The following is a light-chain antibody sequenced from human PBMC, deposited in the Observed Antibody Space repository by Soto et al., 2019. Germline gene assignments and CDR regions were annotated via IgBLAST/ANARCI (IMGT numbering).Light chain of an antibody. CDR2: KAS. V-gene: IGKV1-5*03. CDR3: QQLNDYPPMFT. Sequence: DIQMTQSTSTLSGSVGDRVTITCRSSQSISSWLAWYQQKPGKAPKLLIYKASTLKSGVPSRFSGSESGTEFTLTISSLQPEDFATYYCQQLNDYPPMFTFGPGTKVDI. CDR1: QSISSW. J-gene: IGKJ3*01.